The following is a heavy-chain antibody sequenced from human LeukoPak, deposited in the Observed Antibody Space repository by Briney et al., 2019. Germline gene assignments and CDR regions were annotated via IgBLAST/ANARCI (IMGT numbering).Heavy chain of an antibody. CDR1: GFTFRIYS. J-gene: IGHJ4*02. CDR2: ISSGSSTI. Sequence: GGSLRLSCAGAGFTFRIYSMNWVRQAPGKGLEWVSYISSGSSTIYYAESVKGRFTISRDNAKNSLFLQMNSLRAEDTAVYYCAKEKLPSGYSFLTDYWGQGTLVTVSS. CDR3: AKEKLPSGYSFLTDY. D-gene: IGHD5-18*01. V-gene: IGHV3-48*01.